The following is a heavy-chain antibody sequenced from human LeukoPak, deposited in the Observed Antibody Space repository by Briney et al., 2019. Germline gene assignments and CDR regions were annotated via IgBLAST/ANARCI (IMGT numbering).Heavy chain of an antibody. CDR1: GFTFSSYS. CDR3: ARGTPLYSSGWSYYFDY. V-gene: IGHV3-53*04. Sequence: GGSLRLSCAASGFTFSSYSMSWVRQAPGKGLEWVSVIYSGGSTYYADSVKGRFTISRHNSKNTLYLQMNSLRAEDTAVYYCARGTPLYSSGWSYYFDYWGQGTLVTVSS. D-gene: IGHD6-19*01. CDR2: IYSGGST. J-gene: IGHJ4*02.